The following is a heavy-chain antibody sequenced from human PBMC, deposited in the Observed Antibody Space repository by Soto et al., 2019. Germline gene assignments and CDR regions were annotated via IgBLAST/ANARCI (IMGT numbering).Heavy chain of an antibody. CDR2: ITPIFGTA. D-gene: IGHD3-3*01. CDR1: GGTFSSYA. CDR3: ASSSIFGVVKQYYYGMDV. V-gene: IGHV1-69*13. J-gene: IGHJ6*02. Sequence: ASVKVSCKACGGTFSSYAISWVRQAPGQGLEWMGGITPIFGTANYAQKFQGRVTITADESTSTAYMELSSLRSEDTAVYYCASSSIFGVVKQYYYGMDVWGQGTTVTVSS.